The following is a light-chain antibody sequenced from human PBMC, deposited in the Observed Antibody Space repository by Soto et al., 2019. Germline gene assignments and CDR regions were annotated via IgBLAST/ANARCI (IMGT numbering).Light chain of an antibody. V-gene: IGKV3-20*01. CDR1: QCVSSSY. J-gene: IGKJ1*01. Sequence: EIVLTQSPGTLSLSPGERATLSCRASQCVSSSYLAWYQQKPGQAPRLLIYGASSRATGIPDRFSGSGSGTDFTLTISRLEPEDFAVYYCQQYGSSFSWTFGQGTKVDIK. CDR3: QQYGSSFSWT. CDR2: GAS.